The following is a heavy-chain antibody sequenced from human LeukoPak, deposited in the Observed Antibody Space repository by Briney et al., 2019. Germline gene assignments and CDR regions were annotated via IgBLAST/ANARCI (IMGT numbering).Heavy chain of an antibody. Sequence: PGGSLRLSCAASGFIFGDYSMNWVRQAPGKGLEWVSSIDSTSTYIYYADSVKGRFTISRDNAKSSLYLQMNSLRADDTAVYYCAKPSGSYPGSVDYWGQGTLVTVSS. CDR3: AKPSGSYPGSVDY. V-gene: IGHV3-21*04. CDR1: GFIFGDYS. CDR2: IDSTSTYI. J-gene: IGHJ4*02. D-gene: IGHD1-26*01.